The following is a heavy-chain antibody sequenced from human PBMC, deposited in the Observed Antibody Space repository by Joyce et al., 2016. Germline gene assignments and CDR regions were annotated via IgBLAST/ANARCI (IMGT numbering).Heavy chain of an antibody. D-gene: IGHD3-22*01. J-gene: IGHJ3*02. CDR2: ILPGDSDA. CDR1: GYRFANYY. Sequence: EGQLVQSGAELKKPGESLRISCQGSGYRFANYYIAWVRQVPGKGLEWMGSILPGDSDAKYSPSFEGHVTFSADKSTNTVFLQWSSLKASDSTIYFCTRRYGSSGFYPSDAFDMWGQGTTVTVSS. V-gene: IGHV5-51*01. CDR3: TRRYGSSGFYPSDAFDM.